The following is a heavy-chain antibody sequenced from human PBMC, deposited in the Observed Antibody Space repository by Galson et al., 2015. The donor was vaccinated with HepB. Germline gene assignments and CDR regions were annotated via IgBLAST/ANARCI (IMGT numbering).Heavy chain of an antibody. V-gene: IGHV5-10-1*01. CDR3: AVGYCSSVNCYISPFNY. CDR1: GYSFSDYW. Sequence: QSGAEVKKPGESLRISCKGSGYSFSDYWISWVRQMPGKGLEWMGRIDPRDSYATDPRDSYINYNPSFQGHVTISVDKSISTAYLQWSSLKASDTAMYYCAVGYCSSVNCYISPFNYWGRGTLVTVSS. CDR2: IDPRDSYATDPRDSYI. J-gene: IGHJ4*02. D-gene: IGHD2-2*02.